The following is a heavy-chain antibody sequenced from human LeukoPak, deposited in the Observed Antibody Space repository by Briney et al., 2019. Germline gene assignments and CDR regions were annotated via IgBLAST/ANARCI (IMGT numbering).Heavy chain of an antibody. J-gene: IGHJ4*02. Sequence: GGSLRLSCAASGFTFSSYSMNCVRQAPGKGLEWVSSISSGSSYIYYADSVKGRFTISRENAKNSLYLQMDSLRAEDTAVYYCARLTGNYGDYWGQGTLVTVSS. V-gene: IGHV3-21*01. CDR3: ARLTGNYGDY. D-gene: IGHD3-10*01. CDR2: ISSGSSYI. CDR1: GFTFSSYS.